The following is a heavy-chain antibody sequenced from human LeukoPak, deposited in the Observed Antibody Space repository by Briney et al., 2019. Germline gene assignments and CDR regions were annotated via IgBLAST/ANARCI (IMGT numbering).Heavy chain of an antibody. Sequence: SVKVSCKASGGTFSSYAIGWVRQAPGQGLEWMGRIIPILGIANYAQKFQGRVTITADKSTNTAYMELSSLRSEDTAVYYCAREGGYSYGYNYYYGMDVWGQGTTVTVSS. CDR1: GGTFSSYA. D-gene: IGHD5-18*01. CDR2: IIPILGIA. CDR3: AREGGYSYGYNYYYGMDV. V-gene: IGHV1-69*04. J-gene: IGHJ6*02.